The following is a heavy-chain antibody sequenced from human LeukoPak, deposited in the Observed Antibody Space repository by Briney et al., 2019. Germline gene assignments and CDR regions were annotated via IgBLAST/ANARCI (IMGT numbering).Heavy chain of an antibody. CDR3: ASDWGFLDY. V-gene: IGHV3-48*01. Sequence: PGGTLRLSCAASGFTFSSYRMNWVRQAPGKGLEGVSYISSSSSTIYYADSVKGRFTISRDNAKNSLYLQMNSLRAEDTAVYYCASDWGFLDYWGQGTLVTVSS. D-gene: IGHD7-27*01. CDR2: ISSSSSTI. J-gene: IGHJ4*02. CDR1: GFTFSSYR.